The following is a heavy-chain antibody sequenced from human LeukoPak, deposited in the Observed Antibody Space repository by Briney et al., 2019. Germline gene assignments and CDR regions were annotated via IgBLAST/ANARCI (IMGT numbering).Heavy chain of an antibody. D-gene: IGHD3-10*01. Sequence: GASVKVSCKASGYTFTGYHMHWVRQAPGQGLEWMGWINPNSGATNYAQKFQGRVTMTRDTSITTVYMELSGLTSDDTAVFYCARGPTGTYDYWGQGTLVTVSS. CDR3: ARGPTGTYDY. CDR1: GYTFTGYH. J-gene: IGHJ4*02. CDR2: INPNSGAT. V-gene: IGHV1-2*02.